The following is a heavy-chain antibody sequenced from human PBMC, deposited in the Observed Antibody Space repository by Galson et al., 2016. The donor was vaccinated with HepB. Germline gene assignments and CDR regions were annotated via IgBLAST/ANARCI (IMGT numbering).Heavy chain of an antibody. V-gene: IGHV4-34*01. J-gene: IGHJ4*02. CDR2: INHRGVT. CDR1: GASLNSYV. Sequence: SETLSLTCAVEGASLNSYVWTWVRQSPRRGLEWIGDINHRGVTHYSPSLEGRLTLSMDMSKVHISLSLRFVSAADTAVYFCGTLPPRVISPHSDFWSQGTVVAVSS. CDR3: GTLPPRVISPHSDF. D-gene: IGHD3-16*02.